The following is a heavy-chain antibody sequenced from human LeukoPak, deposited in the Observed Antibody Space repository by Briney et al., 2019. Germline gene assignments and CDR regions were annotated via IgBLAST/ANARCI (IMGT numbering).Heavy chain of an antibody. D-gene: IGHD6-13*01. J-gene: IGHJ4*02. Sequence: GGSLRLSCAASGFTFSSYEMNWVRQAPGKGLEWVSYISSSGSTIYYADSVKGRFTISRDNAKNSLYLQINSLRVDDMGLYYCAKVAHNSWLFYSDSWGQGTPVTVSS. CDR1: GFTFSSYE. CDR2: ISSSGSTI. V-gene: IGHV3-48*03. CDR3: AKVAHNSWLFYSDS.